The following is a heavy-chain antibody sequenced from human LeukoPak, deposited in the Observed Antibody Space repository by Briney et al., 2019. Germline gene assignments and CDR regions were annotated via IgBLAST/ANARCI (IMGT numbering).Heavy chain of an antibody. Sequence: GESLKISCKGSGDSFTSFWIGWVRQMPGKGLEWMGIIYPGDSDTRYSPSFQGQVTISADKSINTAYLQWSSLKASDTAMYYCARRRFGSGNAFDIWGQGTMVTVSS. D-gene: IGHD3-10*01. CDR2: IYPGDSDT. V-gene: IGHV5-51*01. CDR1: GDSFTSFW. J-gene: IGHJ3*02. CDR3: ARRRFGSGNAFDI.